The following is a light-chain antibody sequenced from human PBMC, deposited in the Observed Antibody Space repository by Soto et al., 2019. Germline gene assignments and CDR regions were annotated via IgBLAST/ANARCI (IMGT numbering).Light chain of an antibody. Sequence: DIQMTQSPSSLSASVGDSVTLTCRASQRLFSFLNWYQQAPGMAPKLLISTAYKLQSGVPSRFSGSESGTEFTLTISSLQPEDFAIYFCQQTYSAPFTFGPGTKVDVK. J-gene: IGKJ3*01. CDR1: QRLFSF. CDR3: QQTYSAPFT. CDR2: TAY. V-gene: IGKV1-39*01.